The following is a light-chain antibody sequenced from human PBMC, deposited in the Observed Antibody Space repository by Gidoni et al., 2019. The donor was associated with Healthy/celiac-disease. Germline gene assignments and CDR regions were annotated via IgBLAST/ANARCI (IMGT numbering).Light chain of an antibody. J-gene: IGKJ2*01. Sequence: DIQMTQSPASLSASVGDRVNITCQASQDISNYLNWYQQKPGKAPKLLIYDASNLETGVPSRFSGRGSGTDFTFTISSLQPEDIATYYCQQYDNLPRTFGQRTKLEIK. V-gene: IGKV1-33*01. CDR1: QDISNY. CDR2: DAS. CDR3: QQYDNLPRT.